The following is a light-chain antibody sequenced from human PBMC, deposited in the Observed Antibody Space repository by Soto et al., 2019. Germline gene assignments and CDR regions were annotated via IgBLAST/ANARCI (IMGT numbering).Light chain of an antibody. CDR2: DVS. CDR3: CSFAGSYTYV. CDR1: TSYVGRYDY. Sequence: SVLTQPRSVSGSPGQSVTLSCTGTTSYVGRYDYVSWYQQHPGKAPKLIIDDVSERPSGVPDRFSGSKFGNTASLTISGLQAEDEADYSCCSFAGSYTYVFGTGTKVTVL. V-gene: IGLV2-11*01. J-gene: IGLJ1*01.